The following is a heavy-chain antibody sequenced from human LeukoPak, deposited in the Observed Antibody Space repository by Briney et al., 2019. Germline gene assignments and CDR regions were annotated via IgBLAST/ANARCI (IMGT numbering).Heavy chain of an antibody. CDR2: INAGNGNT. V-gene: IGHV1-3*01. D-gene: IGHD3-10*01. Sequence: ASVKVSFKASGYTFTSYAMHWVRQAPGQRLEWMGWINAGNGNTKYSQKFQGRVTITRDTSASTAYMELSSLRSEDTAVYYCARGGAGSGRNYGMDVWGKGTTVTVSS. CDR3: ARGGAGSGRNYGMDV. CDR1: GYTFTSYA. J-gene: IGHJ6*04.